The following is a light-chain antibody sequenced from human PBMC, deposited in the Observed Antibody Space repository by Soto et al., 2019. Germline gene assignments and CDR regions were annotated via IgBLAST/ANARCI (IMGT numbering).Light chain of an antibody. Sequence: DIVMTQSPLSLPVTPGEPASIACRSSQSLLHSNGYNYLDWYLQKPGQSPQLLIYLGSNRASGVPDRFSGSGSGTDFTLKISRVEAEDVGVYYCMQARQTPRTFGHGTKVEI. CDR1: QSLLHSNGYNY. J-gene: IGKJ1*01. V-gene: IGKV2-28*01. CDR2: LGS. CDR3: MQARQTPRT.